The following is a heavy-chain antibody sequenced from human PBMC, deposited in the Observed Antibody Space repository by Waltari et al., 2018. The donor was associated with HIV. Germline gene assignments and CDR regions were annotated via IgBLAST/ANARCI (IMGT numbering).Heavy chain of an antibody. CDR2: MWYDGSNE. J-gene: IGHJ3*02. CDR1: GFPFSSFG. Sequence: QVQLVESGGGVVQPGRSLRLSCATSGFPFSSFGFHGVRQAPGKGLEWVAVMWYDGSNEYYADSVKGRFTMSRDNSKNTVYLQMNSLRAEDTAVYYCARDPNNIGWYGVFDMWGQGTMVSVSS. D-gene: IGHD6-19*01. CDR3: ARDPNNIGWYGVFDM. V-gene: IGHV3-33*01.